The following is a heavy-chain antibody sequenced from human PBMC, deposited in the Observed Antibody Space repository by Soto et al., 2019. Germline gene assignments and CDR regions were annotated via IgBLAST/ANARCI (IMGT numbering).Heavy chain of an antibody. CDR1: GYSFTSYW. Sequence: GESLKISCEGSGYSFTSYWIGWVRQMPGKGLELMGIIYPGDSDTRYSPSFQGQVTISADKSISTAYLQWSSLKASDTAMYYCARLQAAAGDNDLTFDYWGQGTLVTVSS. V-gene: IGHV5-51*01. J-gene: IGHJ4*02. CDR3: ARLQAAAGDNDLTFDY. D-gene: IGHD6-13*01. CDR2: IYPGDSDT.